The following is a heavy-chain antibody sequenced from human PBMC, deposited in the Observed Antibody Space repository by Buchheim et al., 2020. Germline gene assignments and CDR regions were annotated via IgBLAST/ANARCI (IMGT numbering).Heavy chain of an antibody. CDR1: GFTFSTYR. D-gene: IGHD3-10*01. V-gene: IGHV3-7*03. Sequence: EVQLVESGGGLVQPGGSLRLSCAASGFTFSTYRMSWFRQAPGKGLEWVATIKRDGSEKYYVGSVKGRFTISRDNAKNSLYLQKSSVRAEDTPVYYCARERYYGAGSPFDYGGKGTL. CDR2: IKRDGSEK. CDR3: ARERYYGAGSPFDY. J-gene: IGHJ4*02.